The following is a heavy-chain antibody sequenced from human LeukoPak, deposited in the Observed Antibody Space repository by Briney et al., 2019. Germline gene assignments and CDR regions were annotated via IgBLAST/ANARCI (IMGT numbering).Heavy chain of an antibody. CDR1: GFTFSSYS. D-gene: IGHD4-17*01. CDR2: ISSSSSYI. CDR3: ARDASIADYGDYYFDY. Sequence: GGFLRLSCAASGFTFSSYSMNWVRQAPGKGLEWVSSISSSSSYIYYADSVKGRFTISRDNAKNSLYLQMNSLRAEDTAVYYCARDASIADYGDYYFDYWGQGTLVTVSS. V-gene: IGHV3-21*01. J-gene: IGHJ4*02.